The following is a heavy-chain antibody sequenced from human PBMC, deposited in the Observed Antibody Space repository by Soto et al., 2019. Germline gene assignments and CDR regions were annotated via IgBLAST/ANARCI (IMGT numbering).Heavy chain of an antibody. Sequence: GSLRLSCAASGFTFSNAWMNWVRQAPVKGLEWVGRIKSKTDGGTTDYAAPVKGRFTISRDDSKNTLYLQMNSLKTEDTAVYYCTTDPLVGPYYSYGMDVWGQGTTVTLSS. CDR3: TTDPLVGPYYSYGMDV. CDR1: GFTFSNAW. V-gene: IGHV3-15*07. CDR2: IKSKTDGGTT. D-gene: IGHD1-26*01. J-gene: IGHJ6*02.